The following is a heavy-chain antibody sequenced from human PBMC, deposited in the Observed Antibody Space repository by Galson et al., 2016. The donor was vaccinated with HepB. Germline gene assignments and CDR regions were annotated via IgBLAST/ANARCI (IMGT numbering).Heavy chain of an antibody. V-gene: IGHV3-73*01. Sequence: SLRLSCAASGFTFSGSAMHWVRQASGKGLEWVGRIRSKANSYATAYAASVKGRFTISRDDSKNTAYLHMNSLKTEDTAVYYCARTTAPGSIFDVRGHYYGMDVWGQGTTVTVSS. CDR3: ARTTAPGSIFDVRGHYYGMDV. D-gene: IGHD3-10*01. CDR1: GFTFSGSA. CDR2: IRSKANSYAT. J-gene: IGHJ6*02.